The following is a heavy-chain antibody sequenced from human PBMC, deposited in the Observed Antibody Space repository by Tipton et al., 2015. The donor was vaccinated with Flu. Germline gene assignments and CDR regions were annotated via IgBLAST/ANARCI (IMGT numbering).Heavy chain of an antibody. V-gene: IGHV1-18*04. CDR1: GYTFSSHI. Sequence: QLVQSGAEVKKPGASVKLSCKASGYTFSSHIITWVRQAPGQGLEWMGWISPYTGTKNYAQKFQARVTLTTDTSASTAFMELRGLRSDDTALYFCVRDRVQGVVVGPTPVGDYWGQGTQVTVSS. D-gene: IGHD2-15*01. J-gene: IGHJ4*02. CDR2: ISPYTGTK. CDR3: VRDRVQGVVVGPTPVGDY.